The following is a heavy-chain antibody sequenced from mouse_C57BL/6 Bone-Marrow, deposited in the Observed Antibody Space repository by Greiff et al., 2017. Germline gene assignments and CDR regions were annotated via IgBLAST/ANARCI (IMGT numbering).Heavy chain of an antibody. CDR3: AREGYYGSKGY. V-gene: IGHV1-26*01. J-gene: IGHJ2*01. Sequence: VQLQQSGPELVKPGASVKISCKASGYTFTDYYMNWVKQSHGKSLEWIGDINPNNGGTSYNQKFKGKATLTVDKSSSTAYMELRSLTSEDSAVYYCAREGYYGSKGYWGQGTTLTVSS. CDR2: INPNNGGT. CDR1: GYTFTDYY. D-gene: IGHD1-1*01.